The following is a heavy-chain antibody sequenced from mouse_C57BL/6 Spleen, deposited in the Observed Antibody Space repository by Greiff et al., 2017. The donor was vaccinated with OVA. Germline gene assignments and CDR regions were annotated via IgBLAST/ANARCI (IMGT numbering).Heavy chain of an antibody. D-gene: IGHD1-2*01. CDR3: ARGGAHYDGNYYAMDY. Sequence: EVKLMESEGGLVQPGSSMKLSCTASGFTFSDYYMAWVRQVPEKGLEWVANINYDGSSTYYLDSLKSRFIISRDNAKNILYLQMSSLKSEDTATYYCARGGAHYDGNYYAMDYWGQGTSVTVSS. V-gene: IGHV5-16*01. J-gene: IGHJ4*01. CDR1: GFTFSDYY. CDR2: INYDGSST.